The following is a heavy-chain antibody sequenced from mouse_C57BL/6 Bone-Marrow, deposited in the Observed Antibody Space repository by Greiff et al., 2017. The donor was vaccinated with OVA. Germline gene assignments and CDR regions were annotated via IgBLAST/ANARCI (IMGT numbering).Heavy chain of an antibody. CDR2: IYPGDGDT. CDR1: GYAFSSSW. J-gene: IGHJ3*01. V-gene: IGHV1-82*01. D-gene: IGHD3-2*02. Sequence: VQLQQSGPELVKPGASVKISCKASGYAFSSSWMNWVKQRPGKGLEWIGRIYPGDGDTNYNGKFKGKATLTADKSSSTAYMQLSSLTSEDSAVYFCARKGAAQPWFAYWGQGTLVTVSA. CDR3: ARKGAAQPWFAY.